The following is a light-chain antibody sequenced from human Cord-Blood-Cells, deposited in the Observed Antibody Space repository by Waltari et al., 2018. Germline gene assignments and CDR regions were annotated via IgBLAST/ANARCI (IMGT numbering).Light chain of an antibody. CDR3: MQALQTPLT. CDR2: LGS. J-gene: IGKJ4*01. Sequence: DIVMTQSPLSLPVTPGEPASISSSSSQRLLHSNGYNYLDWYLQQPGQSPQLLIYLGSNRASGVPDRFGGSGSGTDFTLKISRVEAEDVGVYYCMQALQTPLTFGGGTKVEIK. CDR1: QRLLHSNGYNY. V-gene: IGKV2-28*01.